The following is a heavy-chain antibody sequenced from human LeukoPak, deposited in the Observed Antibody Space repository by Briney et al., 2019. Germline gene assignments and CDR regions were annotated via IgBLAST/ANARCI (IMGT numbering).Heavy chain of an antibody. V-gene: IGHV4-39*07. CDR2: IYYSGST. Sequence: SETLSLTCTVSGGSISSSSYYWGWIRQPPGKGLEWIGSIYYSGSTYYNPSLKSRVTISVDTSKNQFSLKLSSVTAADTAVYYCARDRVVRGVPPNWFDPWGQGTLVTVSS. D-gene: IGHD3-10*01. J-gene: IGHJ5*02. CDR1: GGSISSSSYY. CDR3: ARDRVVRGVPPNWFDP.